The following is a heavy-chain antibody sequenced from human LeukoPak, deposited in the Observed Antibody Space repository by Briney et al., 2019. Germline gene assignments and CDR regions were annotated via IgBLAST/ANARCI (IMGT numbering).Heavy chain of an antibody. V-gene: IGHV1-18*01. D-gene: IGHD3-10*01. CDR2: ISGYNGNA. Sequence: ASVKVSCKASGYTFTSYGLSWVRQAPGQGLEWMGWISGYNGNANYAQKFQGRVTMTTDTSTSTAYMELRSLRSDDTAVYYCARDNYYGSGSYYSFDYWGQGTLVTVSS. CDR1: GYTFTSYG. CDR3: ARDNYYGSGSYYSFDY. J-gene: IGHJ4*02.